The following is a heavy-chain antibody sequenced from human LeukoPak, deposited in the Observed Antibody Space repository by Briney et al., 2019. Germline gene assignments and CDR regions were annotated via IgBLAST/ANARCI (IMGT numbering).Heavy chain of an antibody. CDR2: MNPNSGNT. J-gene: IGHJ4*02. V-gene: IGHV1-8*01. CDR1: GYTFTSYD. CDR3: ARVRLGELSLLDY. Sequence: ASVKVSCKASGYTFTSYDINRVRQATGQGLEWMGWMNPNSGNTGYAQKFQGRVTMTRNTSISTAYMELSSLRSEDTAVYYCARVRLGELSLLDYWGQGTLVTVSS. D-gene: IGHD3-16*02.